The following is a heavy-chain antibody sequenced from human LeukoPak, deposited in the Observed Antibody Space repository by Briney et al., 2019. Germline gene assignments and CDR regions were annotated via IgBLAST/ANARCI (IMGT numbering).Heavy chain of an antibody. CDR2: IRYDGSNK. CDR1: GFTFSTYG. D-gene: IGHD2-15*01. CDR3: AKDLTHSPSKYYIDV. Sequence: GGSLRLSFAASGFTFSTYGMHWVRQAPGKGLEWVAFIRYDGSNKYYGDSVKGRFTISRDNSKNTLYLQMNSLRAEDTAVYYCAKDLTHSPSKYYIDVWGKRTTVTVSS. J-gene: IGHJ6*03. V-gene: IGHV3-30*02.